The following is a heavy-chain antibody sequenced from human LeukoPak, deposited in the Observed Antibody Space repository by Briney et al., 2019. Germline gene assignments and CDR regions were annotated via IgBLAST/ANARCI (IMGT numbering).Heavy chain of an antibody. CDR1: GDSINNGDFF. CDR2: ISKSGGT. CDR3: ARLNPGFDDFDF. Sequence: SETLSLTCNVSGDSINNGDFFWSWIRQPPGKGLEWIGYISKSGGTYYTPSLNTRLVISVDTSKNQFSLSLNSVSATDTAVYFCARLNPGFDDFDFWGPGTLVSVSS. D-gene: IGHD3-10*01. V-gene: IGHV4-30-4*01. J-gene: IGHJ4*02.